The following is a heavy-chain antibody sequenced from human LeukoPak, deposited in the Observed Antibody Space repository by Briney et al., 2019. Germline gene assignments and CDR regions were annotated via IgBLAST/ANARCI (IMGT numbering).Heavy chain of an antibody. J-gene: IGHJ5*02. CDR3: ARDASGALERWLQGNWIDP. CDR2: FDPEDGET. V-gene: IGHV1-24*01. Sequence: ASVKVSCKVSGYTLTELSMHWVRQAPGKGLEWMGGFDPEDGETIYAQKFQGRVTITADESTSTAYMELSSLRSEDTAVYYCARDASGALERWLQGNWIDPWGQGTLVTVSS. CDR1: GYTLTELS. D-gene: IGHD5-24*01.